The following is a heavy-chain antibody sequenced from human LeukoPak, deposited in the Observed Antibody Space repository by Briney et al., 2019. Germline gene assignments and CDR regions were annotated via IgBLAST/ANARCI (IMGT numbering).Heavy chain of an antibody. CDR3: ARQGDSGWYYFDY. D-gene: IGHD6-19*01. CDR1: GGSISSSNW. Sequence: SGTLSLTCAVSGGSISSSNWWSWVRQPPGKGLEWIGEIYHSGSTNYNPSLKSRVTISVDKSKNQFSLRLTSVTAADTAAYYCARQGDSGWYYFDYWGQGTLVTVSS. CDR2: IYHSGST. V-gene: IGHV4-4*02. J-gene: IGHJ4*02.